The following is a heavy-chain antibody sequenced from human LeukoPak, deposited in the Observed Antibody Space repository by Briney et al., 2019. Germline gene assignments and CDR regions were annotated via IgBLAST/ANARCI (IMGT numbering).Heavy chain of an antibody. J-gene: IGHJ4*02. D-gene: IGHD2-15*01. Sequence: TGGSLRLSCAASGFTFSSYWMSWVRQAPGKGLEWVANIKQDGSEKYYVDSVKGRFTISRDNAKNSLYLQMNSLRAEDTAVYYCARDGRGYCSGGSCYSKYWGQGTLVTVSS. CDR3: ARDGRGYCSGGSCYSKY. CDR2: IKQDGSEK. V-gene: IGHV3-7*01. CDR1: GFTFSSYW.